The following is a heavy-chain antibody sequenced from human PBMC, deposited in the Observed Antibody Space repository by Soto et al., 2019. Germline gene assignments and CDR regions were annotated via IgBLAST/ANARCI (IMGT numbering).Heavy chain of an antibody. CDR1: GGTFSSYT. J-gene: IGHJ3*02. V-gene: IGHV1-69*02. Sequence: QVQLVQSGAEVKKPGSSVKVSCKASGGTFSSYTISWVRQAPGQGLEWMGRIIPILGIAKYAQKFQGRVTIPADKSTSTAYMELSSLRSEDTAVYYCARLPVADGAFDIWGQGTMVTVSS. D-gene: IGHD6-19*01. CDR2: IIPILGIA. CDR3: ARLPVADGAFDI.